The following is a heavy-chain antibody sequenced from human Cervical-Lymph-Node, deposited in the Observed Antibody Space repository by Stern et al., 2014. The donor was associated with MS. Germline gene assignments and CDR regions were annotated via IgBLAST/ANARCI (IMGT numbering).Heavy chain of an antibody. CDR1: GGSISSSGYY. D-gene: IGHD6-13*01. V-gene: IGHV4-61*02. Sequence: QVQLQESGPGLVKPLQTLSLTCTVSGGSISSSGYYWNWIRQPAGKGLEWIGHIYATGSTTYNPSLKSRVTMSLDTSKNQFSLSLSSATAADTAVYYCASHSTSWYHLDYWGQGTLVPVSS. J-gene: IGHJ4*02. CDR2: IYATGST. CDR3: ASHSTSWYHLDY.